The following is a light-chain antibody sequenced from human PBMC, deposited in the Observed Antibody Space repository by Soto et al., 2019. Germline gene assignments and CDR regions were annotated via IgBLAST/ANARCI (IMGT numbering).Light chain of an antibody. CDR3: CSSGGSPTYV. CDR1: MRDVGAYNL. CDR2: EVR. Sequence: QSVLTQPASVSGSPGQSITISCAGTMRDVGAYNLVSWYQQHPGRAPQLIIYEVRNRPSGVSNRFSGSKSGNTASLTISGLKVEDEADYYCCSSGGSPTYVFGTGTKLTVL. V-gene: IGLV2-23*02. J-gene: IGLJ1*01.